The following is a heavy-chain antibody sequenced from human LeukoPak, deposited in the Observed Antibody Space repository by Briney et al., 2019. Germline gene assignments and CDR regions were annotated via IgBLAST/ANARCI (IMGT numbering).Heavy chain of an antibody. D-gene: IGHD3-10*01. J-gene: IGHJ4*02. CDR1: GASISTTNYY. Sequence: ASETLSLTCSVSGASISTTNYYWGWIRQPPGKGLEWVSAISGSGGSTYYADSVKGRFTISRDNSKNTLYLQMNSLRAEDTAVYYCAKDVNTSMVRGVITFDYWGQGTLVTVSS. V-gene: IGHV3-23*01. CDR2: ISGSGGST. CDR3: AKDVNTSMVRGVITFDY.